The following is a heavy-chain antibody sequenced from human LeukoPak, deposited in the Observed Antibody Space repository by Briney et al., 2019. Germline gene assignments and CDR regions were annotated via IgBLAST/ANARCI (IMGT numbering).Heavy chain of an antibody. D-gene: IGHD3-3*01. CDR2: ISAYNGYT. CDR1: GYTFTSYG. CDR3: VRDRLYYDFWSGQIDY. J-gene: IGHJ4*02. Sequence: ASVKVSCKASGYTFTSYGISWVRQAPGQGLEWMGWISAYNGYTNYAQKLQGRVTMTTDTSTSTAYMELRSLRSDDTAVYYCVRDRLYYDFWSGQIDYWGREPWSPSPQ. V-gene: IGHV1-18*01.